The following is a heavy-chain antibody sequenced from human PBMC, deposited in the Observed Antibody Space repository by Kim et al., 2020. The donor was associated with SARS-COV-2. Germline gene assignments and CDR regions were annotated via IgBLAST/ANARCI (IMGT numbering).Heavy chain of an antibody. D-gene: IGHD6-19*01. V-gene: IGHV3-30*18. Sequence: GGSLRLSCAASGFTFSSYGMHWVRQAPGKGLEWVAVISYDGSNKYYADSVKGRFTISRDNSKNTLYLQMNSLRAEDTAVYYCAKDGYSSGWSGWYFDLWGRGTLVTVSS. CDR3: AKDGYSSGWSGWYFDL. CDR2: ISYDGSNK. CDR1: GFTFSSYG. J-gene: IGHJ2*01.